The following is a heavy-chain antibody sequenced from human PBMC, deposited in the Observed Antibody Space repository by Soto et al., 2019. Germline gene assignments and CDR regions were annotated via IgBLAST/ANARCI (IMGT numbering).Heavy chain of an antibody. J-gene: IGHJ6*02. Sequence: EVQLLESGGGLVQPGGSLRLSCAASILSFDIYAMSWVRQAPGKGLVWVSATPGSGGTADYAGSVRGRFTVSRDTSKNTLYLQMDSLRAEDTAVYYCAKPSGYDHYYGMDVWGHGTKVTVSS. CDR2: TPGSGGTA. CDR1: ILSFDIYA. D-gene: IGHD5-12*01. CDR3: AKPSGYDHYYGMDV. V-gene: IGHV3-23*01.